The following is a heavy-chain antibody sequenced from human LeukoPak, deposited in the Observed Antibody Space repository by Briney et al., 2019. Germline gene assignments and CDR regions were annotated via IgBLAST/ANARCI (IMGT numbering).Heavy chain of an antibody. CDR2: ISAYNGNS. Sequence: ASVTVSCKASGYTFSNYGITWVRQAPGQGLEWMGWISAYNGNSNNAQKLQGRVTMTTDTSTSTAYMELRSLRSDDTAVYYCARVLRRVNWNFPTWFDPWGQGTRVTVSS. CDR3: ARVLRRVNWNFPTWFDP. J-gene: IGHJ5*02. CDR1: GYTFSNYG. D-gene: IGHD1-1*01. V-gene: IGHV1-18*01.